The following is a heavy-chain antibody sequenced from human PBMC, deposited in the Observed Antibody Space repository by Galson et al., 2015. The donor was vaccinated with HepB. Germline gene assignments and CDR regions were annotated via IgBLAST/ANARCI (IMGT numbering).Heavy chain of an antibody. J-gene: IGHJ4*02. CDR3: ISSYWGAPND. CDR1: GFTFSNSW. CDR2: VNTDGSSA. V-gene: IGHV3-74*03. D-gene: IGHD3-10*01. Sequence: SLRLSCAASGFTFSNSWMNWVRQTPGKGLVWVSRVNTDGSSATYADSVKGRFTISRDNAKKTLYLQMNSLRAEDTAVYYCISSYWGAPNDWGQGTLVTVS.